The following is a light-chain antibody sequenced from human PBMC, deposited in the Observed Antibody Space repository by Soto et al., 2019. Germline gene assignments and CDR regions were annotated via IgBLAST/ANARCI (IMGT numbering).Light chain of an antibody. CDR3: QQYDSYPWT. CDR2: KAS. J-gene: IGKJ1*01. CDR1: QRINTW. Sequence: DIQMTQSPSTLSASVGDRVTITCRASQRINTWLAWYQQKPGKAPNLLIYKASTLQSGVPSRFSGSGSGTEFTLTISSLQSDDFATYYCQQYDSYPWTFGQGTTVEIK. V-gene: IGKV1-5*03.